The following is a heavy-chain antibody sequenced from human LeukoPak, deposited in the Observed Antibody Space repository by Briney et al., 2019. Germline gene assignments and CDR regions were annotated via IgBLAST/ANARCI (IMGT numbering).Heavy chain of an antibody. D-gene: IGHD1-26*01. V-gene: IGHV1-18*01. J-gene: IGHJ3*02. CDR2: ISAYNGNT. CDR1: GYTFTSYG. Sequence: ASVNVSCKASGYTFTSYGISWVRQAPGQGLEWMGWISAYNGNTNYAQKLQGRVTMTTDTSTSTAYMELRSLRSDDTAVYYRAREWEPHDAFDIWGQGTMVTVSS. CDR3: AREWEPHDAFDI.